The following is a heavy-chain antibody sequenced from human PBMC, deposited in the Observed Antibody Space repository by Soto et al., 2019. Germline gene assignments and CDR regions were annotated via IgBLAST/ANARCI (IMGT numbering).Heavy chain of an antibody. CDR1: GYTFNTYG. Sequence: QVQLVQSGPEVKKPGASVKVSCKASGYTFNTYGFSWVRQAPGQGLEWVGWIGTHNGDTTYAQKFQGRVTMTIDTSTTTSYMALRRLTSADTAMYFCARDWRGAAGFDPWGQGPLVNVSS. CDR3: ARDWRGAAGFDP. CDR2: IGTHNGDT. J-gene: IGHJ5*02. D-gene: IGHD6-25*01. V-gene: IGHV1-18*01.